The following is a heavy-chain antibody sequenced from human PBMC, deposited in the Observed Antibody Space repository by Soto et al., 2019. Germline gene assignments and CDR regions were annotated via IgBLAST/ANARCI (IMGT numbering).Heavy chain of an antibody. V-gene: IGHV3-23*01. CDR2: ISGTGGGT. Sequence: EVHLLESGGGLVQPGGSLRLSCAASGFTFSNYAMTWVRQAPGKGLEWVSVISGTGGGTNNADSAKGRFTTSRDNSKNTLYLQMNSLRAEYTAVYYCAKRAFYGSGIPNYYGMDVWGPGTAVTVSS. J-gene: IGHJ6*02. CDR1: GFTFSNYA. CDR3: AKRAFYGSGIPNYYGMDV. D-gene: IGHD3-10*01.